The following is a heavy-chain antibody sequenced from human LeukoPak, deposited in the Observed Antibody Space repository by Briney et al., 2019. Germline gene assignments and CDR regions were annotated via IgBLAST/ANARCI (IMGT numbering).Heavy chain of an antibody. CDR2: ISNNGGYT. J-gene: IGHJ4*02. Sequence: GGSLRLSCAASGFTFSSSAMSWVRQAPGKGLKWVSAISNNGGYTYYADSVQGRFTISRDNSKSTLCLQMDSLRAEDTAVYYCAKQLGYCSDGSCYFPYWGQGTLVTVSS. CDR3: AKQLGYCSDGSCYFPY. V-gene: IGHV3-23*01. CDR1: GFTFSSSA. D-gene: IGHD2-15*01.